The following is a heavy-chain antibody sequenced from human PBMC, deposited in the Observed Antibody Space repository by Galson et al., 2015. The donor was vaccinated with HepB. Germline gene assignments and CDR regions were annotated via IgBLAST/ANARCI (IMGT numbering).Heavy chain of an antibody. V-gene: IGHV1-46*03. D-gene: IGHD1-26*01. CDR2: INPSGGSK. J-gene: IGHJ4*02. CDR1: GYTFTSYY. Sequence: GYTFTSYYMHWVRQAPGQGLEWMGIINPSGGSKSYAQKFQGRVTMTRDTSTSTVNMELSSLRSEDTAVYYSARSAPHEWELLGDPDYWGQGTLVTVSS. CDR3: ARSAPHEWELLGDPDY.